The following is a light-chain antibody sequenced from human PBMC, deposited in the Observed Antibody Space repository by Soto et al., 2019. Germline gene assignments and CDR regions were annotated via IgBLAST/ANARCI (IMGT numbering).Light chain of an antibody. CDR1: SSDVGAYNY. V-gene: IGLV2-8*01. CDR2: DGT. J-gene: IGLJ2*01. CDR3: SSHAGYNNYVV. Sequence: QSALTQPPSASVAPGQSVTISCTGTSSDVGAYNYVAWYQQHPGKAPKLMIYDGTKPPSGVPDRFSGSRSGNTASLTVSGLQAEDEADYYCSSHAGYNNYVVFGGGTKLTVL.